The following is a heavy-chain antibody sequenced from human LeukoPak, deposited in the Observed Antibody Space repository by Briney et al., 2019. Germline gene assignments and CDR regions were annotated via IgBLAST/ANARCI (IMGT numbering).Heavy chain of an antibody. D-gene: IGHD5-18*01. Sequence: GGSLRLSCAASGFTFSSYGMNWGRQAPEKGLEWVSYISSSGSSIYYADSVKGRFTISRDNAKKSLFLQMDSLRHEDTAVYYCARDYTAMVIGYWGQGTLVTVSS. V-gene: IGHV3-48*02. J-gene: IGHJ4*02. CDR2: ISSSGSSI. CDR3: ARDYTAMVIGY. CDR1: GFTFSSYG.